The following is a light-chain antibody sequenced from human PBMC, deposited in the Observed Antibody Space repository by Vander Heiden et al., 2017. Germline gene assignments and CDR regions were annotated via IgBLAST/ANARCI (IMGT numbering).Light chain of an antibody. Sequence: EFILPQSPATLSLSTGERATPSRSASQSVYIILAWYQQKPGQAPRLLSFNASNRASGIPARFSGSGSGTDFTLTISSLDPEDFAVYYCRQRSDWPITFGQGTRLEIK. CDR1: QSVYII. V-gene: IGKV3-11*01. J-gene: IGKJ5*01. CDR3: RQRSDWPIT. CDR2: NAS.